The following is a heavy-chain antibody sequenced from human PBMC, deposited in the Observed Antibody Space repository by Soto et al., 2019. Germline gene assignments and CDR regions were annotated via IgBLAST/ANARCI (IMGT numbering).Heavy chain of an antibody. CDR2: ISYDGSNK. J-gene: IGHJ4*02. D-gene: IGHD3-22*01. CDR1: GFTFSSYG. CDR3: AKDLGRGTMIVVV. V-gene: IGHV3-30*18. Sequence: PGESLRRCCAASGFTFSSYGMHWVRQAPGKGLEWVAVISYDGSNKYYADSVKGRFTISTDNSKNTLYLQMNSLRAEDTAVYYCAKDLGRGTMIVVVWGQGTLVTVSS.